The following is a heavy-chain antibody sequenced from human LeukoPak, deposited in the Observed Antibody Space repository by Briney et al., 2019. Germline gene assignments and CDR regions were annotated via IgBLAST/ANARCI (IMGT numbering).Heavy chain of an antibody. CDR1: GYTFTGYY. CDR3: ARSGGSGSFGRFDY. Sequence: SVKVSCKASGYTFTGYYMHWVRQAPGQGLEWMGGIIPIFGTANYAQKFQGRVTITADESTSTAYMELSSLRSEDTAVYYCARSGGSGSFGRFDYWGQGTLVTVSS. CDR2: IIPIFGTA. V-gene: IGHV1-69*13. D-gene: IGHD3-10*01. J-gene: IGHJ4*02.